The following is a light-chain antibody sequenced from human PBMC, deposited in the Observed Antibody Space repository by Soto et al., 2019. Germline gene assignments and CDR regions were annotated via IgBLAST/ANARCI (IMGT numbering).Light chain of an antibody. CDR3: QQRRYWPVT. CDR1: QGFSSY. CDR2: DAS. Sequence: EIVLTQSPAILSMSPGERATPPGRPSQGFSSYFAWYQQKPGQAPRLLIYDASTRATGVPARFSGSGSGTDFTLTISSLEPEDFAVYYCQQRRYWPVTFGQGTKVEIK. J-gene: IGKJ1*01. V-gene: IGKV3-11*01.